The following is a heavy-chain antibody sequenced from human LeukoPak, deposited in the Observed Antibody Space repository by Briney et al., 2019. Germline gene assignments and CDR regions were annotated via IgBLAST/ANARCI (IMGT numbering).Heavy chain of an antibody. Sequence: SVKVSCKASGGTFSGYAISWVRQAPGQGLEWMGRIIPIFGIANYAQKFQGRVTITADKSTSTAYMELSSLRSEDTAVYYCARAHTVTIYSGFDPWGQGTLVTVSS. CDR2: IIPIFGIA. D-gene: IGHD4-17*01. V-gene: IGHV1-69*04. J-gene: IGHJ5*02. CDR1: GGTFSGYA. CDR3: ARAHTVTIYSGFDP.